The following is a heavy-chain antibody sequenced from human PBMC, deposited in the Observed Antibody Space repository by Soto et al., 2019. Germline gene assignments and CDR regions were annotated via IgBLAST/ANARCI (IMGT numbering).Heavy chain of an antibody. CDR3: ARDPMPAGTSAFDI. CDR2: ISSSSSTI. J-gene: IGHJ3*02. CDR1: GFTFSSYS. V-gene: IGHV3-48*01. Sequence: GGSLRPSCAASGFTFSSYSMNWVRQAPGKGLEWVSYISSSSSTIYYADSVKGRFTISRDNAKNSLYLQMNSLRAEDTAVYYWARDPMPAGTSAFDIWGQGTMVTVSS. D-gene: IGHD6-13*01.